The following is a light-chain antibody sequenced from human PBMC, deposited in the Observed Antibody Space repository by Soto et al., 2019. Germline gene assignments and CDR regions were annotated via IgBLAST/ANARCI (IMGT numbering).Light chain of an antibody. CDR2: AAS. CDR1: QSITNY. J-gene: IGKJ1*01. CDR3: QLYNTYSGT. Sequence: DIQMTQSPSALSASVGDRVTITCRASQSITNYLNWYQHKPGQAPNLLIYAASTLQAGVPSRFRGSGSGTDFTLTISSLQPEDFATYYCQLYNTYSGTFGQGTKVDIK. V-gene: IGKV1-39*01.